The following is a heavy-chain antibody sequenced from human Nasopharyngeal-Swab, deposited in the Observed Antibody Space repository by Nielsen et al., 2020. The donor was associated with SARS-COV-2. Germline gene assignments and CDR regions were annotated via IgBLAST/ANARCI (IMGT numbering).Heavy chain of an antibody. CDR1: GFTFSSYS. V-gene: IGHV3-7*01. CDR2: IKQDGSEK. CDR3: ARDMVRFPGRYYGMDV. D-gene: IGHD3-3*01. J-gene: IGHJ6*02. Sequence: GESLKISCAASGFTFSSYSMNWVRQAPGKGLEWVANIKQDGSEKYYVDSVKGRFTISRDNAKNSLYLQMNSLRAEDTAVYYCARDMVRFPGRYYGMDVWGQGTTVTVSS.